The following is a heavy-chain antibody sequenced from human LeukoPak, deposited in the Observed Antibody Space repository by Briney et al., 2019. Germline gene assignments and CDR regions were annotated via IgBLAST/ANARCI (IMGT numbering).Heavy chain of an antibody. D-gene: IGHD5-12*01. CDR2: ISSSSSTI. Sequence: GGSLRLSCAASGFTFSSYSMNWVRQAPGKGLEWVSYISSSSSTIYYADSVKGRFTISRDNAKNSLYLQMNSLRAEDTAVYYRARGIGGDIVAIYFDYWGQGTLVTVSS. CDR1: GFTFSSYS. V-gene: IGHV3-48*01. J-gene: IGHJ4*02. CDR3: ARGIGGDIVAIYFDY.